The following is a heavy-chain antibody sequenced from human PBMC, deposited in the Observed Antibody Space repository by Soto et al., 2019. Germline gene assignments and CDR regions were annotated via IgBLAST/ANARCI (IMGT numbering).Heavy chain of an antibody. J-gene: IGHJ3*02. CDR2: IYHSGST. D-gene: IGHD3-22*01. V-gene: IGHV4-30-2*01. Sequence: SETLSLTCAVSGGSISSGGYSWSWIRQPPGKGLEWIGYIYHSGSTYYNPSLKSRVTISVDRSKNQFSLKLSSVTAADTAVYDCAQRDRGAFDIWGQGTMVTVSS. CDR3: AQRDRGAFDI. CDR1: GGSISSGGYS.